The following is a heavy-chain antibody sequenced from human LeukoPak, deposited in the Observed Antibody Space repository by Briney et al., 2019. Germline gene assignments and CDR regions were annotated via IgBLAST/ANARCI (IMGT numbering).Heavy chain of an antibody. J-gene: IGHJ3*02. D-gene: IGHD1-26*01. Sequence: SETLSLTCRVSGYSISSSNWWGWIRQPPGKGLEWIGYIYYRGSTYYNPSLKSRVTMSVDTSKNQFSLKLSPVTAVDTAVYYCARTISGSYEEDTFDIWGQGTMVTVSS. V-gene: IGHV4-28*01. CDR3: ARTISGSYEEDTFDI. CDR1: GYSISSSNW. CDR2: IYYRGST.